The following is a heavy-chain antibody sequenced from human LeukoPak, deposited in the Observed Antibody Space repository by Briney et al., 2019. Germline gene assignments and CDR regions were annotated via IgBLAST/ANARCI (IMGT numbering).Heavy chain of an antibody. CDR2: ISAYNGNT. J-gene: IGHJ4*02. V-gene: IGHV1-18*04. CDR3: ARERRVVVAATTPGYFDY. Sequence: GSVKVSCKASGYNFISYGISWVRQAPGQGLEWMGWISAYNGNTNYAQKLQGRVTMTTDTSTSTAYMELRSLRSDDTAVYYCARERRVVVAATTPGYFDYWGQGTLVTVSS. D-gene: IGHD2-15*01. CDR1: GYNFISYG.